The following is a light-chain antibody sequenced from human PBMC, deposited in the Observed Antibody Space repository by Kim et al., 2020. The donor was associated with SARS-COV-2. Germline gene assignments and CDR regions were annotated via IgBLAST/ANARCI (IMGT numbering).Light chain of an antibody. CDR1: SGSVSARLY. Sequence: GGTVTLTCCLRSGSVSARLYPTWYQQTPGQAPRTLFYSTDNRFSGVPHRFSGSILGNKAALTIKGAQAEDESDYHCVLYMGSGIWVFGGGTQLTVL. CDR3: VLYMGSGIWV. V-gene: IGLV8-61*01. J-gene: IGLJ3*02. CDR2: STD.